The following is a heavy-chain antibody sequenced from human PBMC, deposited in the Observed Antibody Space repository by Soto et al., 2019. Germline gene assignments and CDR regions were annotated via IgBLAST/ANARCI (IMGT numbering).Heavy chain of an antibody. D-gene: IGHD2-21*01. V-gene: IGHV3-11*06. CDR2: ISPKSTYR. J-gene: IGHJ4*02. Sequence: PGGSLRLSCAASGFSLSDFYMSWIRQAPGKGLEWVSHISPKSTYRNYADSVKGRFTISRDNTKSSLFLQMNSLGVEDTAVYYCARGGGGGLFEHWGQGVLVTVS. CDR3: ARGGGGGLFEH. CDR1: GFSLSDFY.